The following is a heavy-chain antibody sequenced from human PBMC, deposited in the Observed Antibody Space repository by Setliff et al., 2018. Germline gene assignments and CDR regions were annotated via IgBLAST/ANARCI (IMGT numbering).Heavy chain of an antibody. J-gene: IGHJ6*03. Sequence: ASVKVSCKASGYTFIDYGMSWVRQAPGQGLEWMGWINTNTGNPSYAQGFTGRFVFSLDTSVSTAYLQISSLKAEDTAVYYCARASCFGTTVYRGYYYMDVWGKGTTVTVSS. CDR2: INTNTGNP. D-gene: IGHD4-4*01. CDR1: GYTFIDYG. V-gene: IGHV7-4-1*02. CDR3: ARASCFGTTVYRGYYYMDV.